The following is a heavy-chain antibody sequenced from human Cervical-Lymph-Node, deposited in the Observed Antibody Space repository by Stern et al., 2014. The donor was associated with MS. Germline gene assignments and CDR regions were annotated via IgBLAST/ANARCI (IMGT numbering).Heavy chain of an antibody. D-gene: IGHD3/OR15-3a*01. CDR1: GGSFGSNNFY. CDR3: ARDRVASGGLRFFDL. CDR2: IYYNGAT. V-gene: IGHV4-31*03. J-gene: IGHJ2*01. Sequence: VQLVESGPGLVRPSQTLSLTCTVSGGSFGSNNFYWTWIRQHPGKGLEWIGYIYYNGATYYTPSLKSRISMSIDTSKNHFTLHLTSVTAADTAVYYCARDRVASGGLRFFDLWGRGALVTVSS.